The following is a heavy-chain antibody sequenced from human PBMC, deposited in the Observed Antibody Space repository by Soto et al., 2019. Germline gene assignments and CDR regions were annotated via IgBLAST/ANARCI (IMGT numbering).Heavy chain of an antibody. CDR1: GGSVNIVTYY. Sequence: SDTLSLTCTVPGGSVNIVTYYWSWIRQPPGKGLEWIGFIHYSGSTNYNPSLKGRVTMSVDTSKNQFSLKLTSVNTADTAIYYCTRGGDPYKTGHWGQGTLVTVSS. CDR2: IHYSGST. J-gene: IGHJ4*02. CDR3: TRGGDPYKTGH. V-gene: IGHV4-61*01. D-gene: IGHD2-21*01.